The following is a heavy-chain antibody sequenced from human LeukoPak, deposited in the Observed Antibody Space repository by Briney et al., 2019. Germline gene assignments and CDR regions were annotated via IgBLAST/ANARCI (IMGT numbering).Heavy chain of an antibody. CDR3: ARLAARQYDY. J-gene: IGHJ4*02. Sequence: MPGGSLRLSCAASGFTVSSNYMSWVRQPPGKGLEWIGEIYHSGSTNYNPSLKSRVTISVDKSKNQFSLKLSSVTAADTAVYYCARLAARQYDYWGQGTLVTVSS. CDR2: IYHSGST. CDR1: GFTVSSNY. V-gene: IGHV4-4*02. D-gene: IGHD6-13*01.